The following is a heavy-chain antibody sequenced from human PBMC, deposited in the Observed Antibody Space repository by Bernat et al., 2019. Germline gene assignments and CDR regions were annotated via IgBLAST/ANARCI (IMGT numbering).Heavy chain of an antibody. V-gene: IGHV3-23*04. Sequence: EVLLVETGGDLVQPGGSLRLSCIASGFTFNKNAMSWVRQAPGKGLEWVSSISGNGNNQYYADSVKGRFTVSRDNSKNKVHLQLNSLTPDDTAVYFCARDRTVSRSPFGYYGMDVWGQGTTVIVSS. CDR3: ARDRTVSRSPFGYYGMDV. CDR1: GFTFNKNA. J-gene: IGHJ6*02. D-gene: IGHD3-10*01. CDR2: ISGNGNNQ.